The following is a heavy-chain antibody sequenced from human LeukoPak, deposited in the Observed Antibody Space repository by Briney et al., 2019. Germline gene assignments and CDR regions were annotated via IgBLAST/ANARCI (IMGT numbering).Heavy chain of an antibody. CDR3: ARACGGDCYSPYYYYYMDV. J-gene: IGHJ6*03. V-gene: IGHV1-2*02. D-gene: IGHD2-21*02. CDR1: GYTFTGYY. CDR2: INPNSGGT. Sequence: ASVKVSCKASGYTFTGYYMHWVRQAPGQGLEWMGWINPNSGGTNYAQKFQGRVTMTRDTSISTAYMELSRLRSDDTAVYYCARACGGDCYSPYYYYYMDVWGKGTTVTISS.